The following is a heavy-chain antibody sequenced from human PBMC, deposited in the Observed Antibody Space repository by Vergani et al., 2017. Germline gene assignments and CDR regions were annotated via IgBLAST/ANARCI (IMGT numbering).Heavy chain of an antibody. V-gene: IGHV3-30-3*01. Sequence: QVQLVESGGGVVQPGRSLRLSCAASGFTFSSYAMHWVRQAPGKGLEWVAVISYDGSNKYYADSVKGRFTISRDNSNNTLYLQMNSLRAEDTAVYYCARVAIVATEGYYYYYRDVWGKGTTVTVSS. D-gene: IGHD5-12*01. CDR2: ISYDGSNK. J-gene: IGHJ6*03. CDR3: ARVAIVATEGYYYYYRDV. CDR1: GFTFSSYA.